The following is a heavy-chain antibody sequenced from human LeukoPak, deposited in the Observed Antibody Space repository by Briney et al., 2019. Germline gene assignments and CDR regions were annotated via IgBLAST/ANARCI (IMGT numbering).Heavy chain of an antibody. Sequence: PGGSLRLACVAPGFTFVDYALHWVRQAPGKGLEWVSLITGDGGDTYYADSVKGRFTISRDNSKNSLYLQMNSLRSEDTALYYCAKGLYCRGGDCYDAFDMWGQGTMVTVSS. CDR1: GFTFVDYA. V-gene: IGHV3-43*02. CDR3: AKGLYCRGGDCYDAFDM. CDR2: ITGDGGDT. D-gene: IGHD2-21*01. J-gene: IGHJ3*02.